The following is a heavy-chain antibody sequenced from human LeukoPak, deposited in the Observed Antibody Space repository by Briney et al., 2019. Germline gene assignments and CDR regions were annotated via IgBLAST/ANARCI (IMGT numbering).Heavy chain of an antibody. Sequence: ASVKVSCKASGYTFTGYYIHWLRQAPGQGLEWMGWINPHSDDRNYAQRFQGGVTMTRGTSISTVYMELSGLTSDDTAVYYCARDGPCSSTSCQNFDSWGQGALVTVSS. D-gene: IGHD2-2*01. V-gene: IGHV1-2*02. J-gene: IGHJ4*02. CDR3: ARDGPCSSTSCQNFDS. CDR2: INPHSDDR. CDR1: GYTFTGYY.